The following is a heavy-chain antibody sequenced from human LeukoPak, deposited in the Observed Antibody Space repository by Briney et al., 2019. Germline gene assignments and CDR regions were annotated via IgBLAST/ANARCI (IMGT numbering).Heavy chain of an antibody. D-gene: IGHD5-24*01. CDR3: ARHHISGWLQSAFDI. V-gene: IGHV4-39*01. Sequence: SETLSLTCTVSGGAISSSSYYWGWIRQPPGKGLEWIGSVYESGSTHYNPSLKSRVTISVDTSKNQFSLKLSSVTAADTAVYYCARHHISGWLQSAFDIWGQGTMVTVSS. J-gene: IGHJ3*02. CDR1: GGAISSSSYY. CDR2: VYESGST.